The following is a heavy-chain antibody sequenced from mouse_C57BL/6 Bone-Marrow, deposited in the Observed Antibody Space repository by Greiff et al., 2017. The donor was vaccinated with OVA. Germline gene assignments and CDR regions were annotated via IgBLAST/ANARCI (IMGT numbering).Heavy chain of an antibody. V-gene: IGHV14-4*01. CDR2: IDPENGDT. CDR1: GFNIKDDY. D-gene: IGHD2-3*01. CDR3: TTSPYDGYYVWLAY. J-gene: IGHJ3*01. Sequence: VQLQQSGAELVRPGASVKLSCTASGFNIKDDYMHWVKQRPEQGLEWIGWIDPENGDTEYASKFQGKATITADTSSNTAYLQLSSLTSEDTAVYYCTTSPYDGYYVWLAYWGQGTLVTVSA.